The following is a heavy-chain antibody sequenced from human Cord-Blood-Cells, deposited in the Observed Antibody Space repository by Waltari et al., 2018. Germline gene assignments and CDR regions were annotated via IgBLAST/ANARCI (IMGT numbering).Heavy chain of an antibody. CDR1: GGSFSGYY. D-gene: IGHD3-9*01. CDR3: ARGGTIRRYFDWLYYFDY. CDR2: INHRGSP. V-gene: IGHV4-34*01. J-gene: IGHJ4*02. Sequence: QVQLQQWGAGLLKPSETLSLTCAVYGGSFSGYYWSWIRQPPGKGLELIGEINHRGSPRSNPALKGRVTISVYTSKNQFSLKLRSVTAAETAVYYCARGGTIRRYFDWLYYFDYWGQGTLVTVSS.